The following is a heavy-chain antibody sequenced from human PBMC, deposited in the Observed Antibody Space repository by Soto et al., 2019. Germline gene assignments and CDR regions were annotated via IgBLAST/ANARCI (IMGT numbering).Heavy chain of an antibody. Sequence: PSETLSLTCTFSGGSIDSSSFYLSWIRQPPGKGLEWIGTIYYDGSTYYNSSLKSRVTMSVDTSKNQFSLKLSSVTAADTAVYYCARRNYYGSDAFDTWGQGTMVTVSS. CDR3: ARRNYYGSDAFDT. D-gene: IGHD3-10*01. CDR1: GGSIDSSSFY. CDR2: IYYDGST. J-gene: IGHJ3*02. V-gene: IGHV4-39*01.